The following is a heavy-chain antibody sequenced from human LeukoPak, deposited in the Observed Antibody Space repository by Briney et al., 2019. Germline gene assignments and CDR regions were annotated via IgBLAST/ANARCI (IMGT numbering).Heavy chain of an antibody. V-gene: IGHV1-46*01. CDR1: GYTFTSYY. CDR3: ARGRPTMLVVVIDH. CDR2: INPSGGST. Sequence: ASGTVSCTTSGYTFTSYYMHWVRQAPGQGLEWMGIINPSGGSTSYAQKFQGRVTMTMDTSTSTVYMELSSLRSEDTAVYYCARGRPTMLVVVIDHWGQGTLVTVSS. J-gene: IGHJ4*02. D-gene: IGHD3-22*01.